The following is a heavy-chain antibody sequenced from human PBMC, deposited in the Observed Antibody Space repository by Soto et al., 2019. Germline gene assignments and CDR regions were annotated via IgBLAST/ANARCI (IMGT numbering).Heavy chain of an antibody. J-gene: IGHJ4*02. CDR1: GFTFSSYS. Sequence: ESLKISCAASGFTFSSYSMNWVRQAPGKGLEWVSSISSSSSYIYYEDSVKGRFTISRDNAKNSLYLQMNSLRAEDTAVYYCAREGGVGAFDYWGQGTLVTVSS. CDR2: ISSSSSYI. CDR3: AREGGVGAFDY. V-gene: IGHV3-21*01. D-gene: IGHD1-26*01.